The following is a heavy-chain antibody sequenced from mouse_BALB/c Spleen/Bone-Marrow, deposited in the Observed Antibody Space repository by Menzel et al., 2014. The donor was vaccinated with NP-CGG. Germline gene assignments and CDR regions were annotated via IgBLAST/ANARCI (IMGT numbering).Heavy chain of an antibody. Sequence: VQVVESGAERMKPGASVKISCKASGYTFSSYRIEWIMQRPGHGLEWIGEILPGSNSANYNEKFKGKATFAADTSSNTAYMQLSSLTSEDPAVYYCARGYYGSSPYFDYWGQGTTLTVSS. CDR1: GYTFSSYR. CDR2: ILPGSNSA. CDR3: ARGYYGSSPYFDY. J-gene: IGHJ2*01. V-gene: IGHV1-9*01. D-gene: IGHD1-1*01.